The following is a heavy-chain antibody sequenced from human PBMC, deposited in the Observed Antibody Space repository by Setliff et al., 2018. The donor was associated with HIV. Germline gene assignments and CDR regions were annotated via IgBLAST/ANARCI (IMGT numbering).Heavy chain of an antibody. CDR2: IYYSGST. CDR1: GGSISSGDYY. Sequence: SETLSLTCTVSGGSISSGDYYWSWIRQPPGKGLEWIGYIYYSGSTYYNPSLKSRVTISVDTSKNQFSLKLSSVTAADTAVYYCARGWYQPDAFDIWGQGTMVTVSS. J-gene: IGHJ3*02. D-gene: IGHD2-15*01. CDR3: ARGWYQPDAFDI. V-gene: IGHV4-30-4*08.